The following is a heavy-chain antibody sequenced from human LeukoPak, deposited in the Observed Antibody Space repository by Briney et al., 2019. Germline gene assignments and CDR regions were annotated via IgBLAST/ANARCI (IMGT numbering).Heavy chain of an antibody. CDR1: GGSFSGYY. J-gene: IGHJ2*01. V-gene: IGHV4-34*01. D-gene: IGHD3-3*02. CDR3: ARERERDAFLESYAASRYFDL. CDR2: INHSGST. Sequence: SETLSLTCAVYGGSFSGYYWSWIRQPPGKGLEWIGEINHSGSTNYNPSLKSRVTISVDTSNNKFSLKLSSVTAADTAVYYCARERERDAFLESYAASRYFDLWGRGTLVTVSS.